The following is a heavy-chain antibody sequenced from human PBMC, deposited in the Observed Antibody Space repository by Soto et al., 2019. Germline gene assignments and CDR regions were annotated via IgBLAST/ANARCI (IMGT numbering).Heavy chain of an antibody. CDR2: LNAGNGNT. J-gene: IGHJ6*02. CDR1: GYTFTNYA. CDR3: ARPTSDCISTSCRYGMDV. Sequence: QVQLVQSGAEVKKPGASVKVSCKASGYTFTNYAMHWVRQAPGQRLEWMGWLNAGNGNTKYSQKFQDRVIITRDTSASTAYMELSSLRSEDTAVYYCARPTSDCISTSCRYGMDVWGQGTTVTVSS. V-gene: IGHV1-3*01. D-gene: IGHD2-2*01.